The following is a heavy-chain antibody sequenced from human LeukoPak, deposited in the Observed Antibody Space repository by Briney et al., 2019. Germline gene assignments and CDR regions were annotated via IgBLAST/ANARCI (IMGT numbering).Heavy chain of an antibody. CDR2: VNGSGDTT. D-gene: IGHD4-17*01. J-gene: IGHJ4*02. CDR3: AKDRVATVTTFNDY. Sequence: GGSLRLSCAASGFTFSSYAMSWVRQAPGKGLEWVSSVNGSGDTTYYADSVKGRFTISRDNSKNTLYLQMNSLRAEDTAMYYCAKDRVATVTTFNDYWRQGTLVTVSS. V-gene: IGHV3-23*01. CDR1: GFTFSSYA.